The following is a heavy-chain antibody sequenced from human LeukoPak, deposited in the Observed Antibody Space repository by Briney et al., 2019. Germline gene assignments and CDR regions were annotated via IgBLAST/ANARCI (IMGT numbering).Heavy chain of an antibody. Sequence: SETLSLTCTVSGGSISSGDYYWSWIRQPPGKGLEWIGYIYYSGSTYYNPSLKSRVTILVDTSKNQFSLKLSSVTAADTAVYYCARTYCSSTSCYTFDYWGQGTLVTVSS. CDR3: ARTYCSSTSCYTFDY. CDR1: GGSISSGDYY. CDR2: IYYSGST. J-gene: IGHJ4*02. D-gene: IGHD2-2*02. V-gene: IGHV4-30-4*08.